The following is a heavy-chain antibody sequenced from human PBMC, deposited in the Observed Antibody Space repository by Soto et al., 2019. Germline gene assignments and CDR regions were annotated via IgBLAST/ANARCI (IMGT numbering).Heavy chain of an antibody. V-gene: IGHV1-2*04. CDR1: GYTFTGYY. CDR3: ARAGRVVVPAAANYYYYYMDV. J-gene: IGHJ6*03. D-gene: IGHD2-2*01. CDR2: INPNSGGT. Sequence: ASVKVSCKASGYTFTGYYMHWVRQAPGQGLEWMGWINPNSGGTNYAQKFQGWVTMTRDTSISTAYMELSRLRSDDTAVYYCARAGRVVVPAAANYYYYYMDVWGKGTTVTVSS.